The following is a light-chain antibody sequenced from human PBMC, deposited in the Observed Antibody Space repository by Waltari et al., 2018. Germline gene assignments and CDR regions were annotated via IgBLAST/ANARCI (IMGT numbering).Light chain of an antibody. Sequence: QSALTQPPSASGSPGQSVTISCTGTSSDFGVYNYVSWYQHHPGKAPKLMIYEVNKRPSGVPARFSGSKSANTASLTVSGLQAEDEADYYCSSYAGTNNVVFGGGTKLTVL. CDR3: SSYAGTNNVV. CDR1: SSDFGVYNY. J-gene: IGLJ3*02. V-gene: IGLV2-8*01. CDR2: EVN.